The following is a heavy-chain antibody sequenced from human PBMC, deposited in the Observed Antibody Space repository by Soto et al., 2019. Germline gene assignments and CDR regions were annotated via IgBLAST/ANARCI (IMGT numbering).Heavy chain of an antibody. Sequence: NPSETLSLTCAVYGVSFSGYYWSWIRQPPGKGLEWIWVINHSGITNYNPSLKSRVTISLDTSKNQFSLKLSSVRDAETAVYYCHIVSSGYYLDYWGQGTLVTVSS. J-gene: IGHJ4*02. V-gene: IGHV4-34*01. CDR3: HIVSSGYYLDY. CDR1: GVSFSGYY. CDR2: INHSGIT. D-gene: IGHD3-22*01.